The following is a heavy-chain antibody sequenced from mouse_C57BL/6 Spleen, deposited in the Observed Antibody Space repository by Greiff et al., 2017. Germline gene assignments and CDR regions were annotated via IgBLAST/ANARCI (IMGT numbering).Heavy chain of an antibody. J-gene: IGHJ2*01. CDR1: GYTFTSYW. D-gene: IGHD2-5*01. CDR3: ARRYSNYQGNFDY. Sequence: QVQLQQPGAELVRPGSSVKLSCKASGYTFTSYWMDWVKQRPGQGLEWIGNIYPSDSETHYNQKFKDKATLTVDKSSSTAYMQLSSLTSEDSAVYYCARRYSNYQGNFDYWGQGTTLTVSS. CDR2: IYPSDSET. V-gene: IGHV1-61*01.